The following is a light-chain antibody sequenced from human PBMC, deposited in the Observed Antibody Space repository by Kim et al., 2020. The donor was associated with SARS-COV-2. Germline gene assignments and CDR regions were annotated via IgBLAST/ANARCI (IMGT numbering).Light chain of an antibody. V-gene: IGKV1-5*03. J-gene: IGKJ2*01. Sequence: DIQMTQSPSTLSASVGDRVTITCRASENIGTWLAWYQQKPGRAPSLLIYLASTLESGVPSRFSGTGSGTEFSLSITSLHPDDFATYYCQHYSRFPYTFGQGTKLEI. CDR1: ENIGTW. CDR2: LAS. CDR3: QHYSRFPYT.